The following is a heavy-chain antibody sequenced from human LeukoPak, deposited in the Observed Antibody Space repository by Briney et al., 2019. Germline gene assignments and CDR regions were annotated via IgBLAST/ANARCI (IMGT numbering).Heavy chain of an antibody. Sequence: GGSLRLSCAASGFTVSSNYMSWVRQAPGKGLEWVSVISSGGTTYYADSVKGRFTISRDNSKNTLYLQMNSLRAEDTAVYYCAKHDYSNYNDYWGQGTLVTVSS. D-gene: IGHD4-11*01. V-gene: IGHV3-53*01. J-gene: IGHJ4*02. CDR1: GFTVSSNY. CDR3: AKHDYSNYNDY. CDR2: ISSGGTT.